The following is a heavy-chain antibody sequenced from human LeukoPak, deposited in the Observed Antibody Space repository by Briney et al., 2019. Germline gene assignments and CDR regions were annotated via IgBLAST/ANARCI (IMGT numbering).Heavy chain of an antibody. D-gene: IGHD6-13*01. CDR1: GFTFSSYW. V-gene: IGHV3-7*01. Sequence: GGSLRLSCAASGFTFSSYWMSWVRQAPGKGLEWVANVKQDGSEKYYVDSVKGRFTISRDNAKNSLYLQMNSLGAEDTAVYYCARDKGIAAAAGGYWGQGTLVTVSS. CDR2: VKQDGSEK. J-gene: IGHJ4*02. CDR3: ARDKGIAAAAGGY.